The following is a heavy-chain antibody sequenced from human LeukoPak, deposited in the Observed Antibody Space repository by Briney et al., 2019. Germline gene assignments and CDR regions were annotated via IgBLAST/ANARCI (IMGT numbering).Heavy chain of an antibody. J-gene: IGHJ3*02. D-gene: IGHD3-22*01. CDR2: INPNSGGT. Sequence: ASVKVSCKASGYTFTGYYMHWVRQAPGQGLEWMGWINPNSGGTNYAQKFQGRVTMTGDTSISTAYMEPSRLRSDDTAVYYCARFDYYRGFAFDIWGQGTMVTVSS. CDR1: GYTFTGYY. V-gene: IGHV1-2*02. CDR3: ARFDYYRGFAFDI.